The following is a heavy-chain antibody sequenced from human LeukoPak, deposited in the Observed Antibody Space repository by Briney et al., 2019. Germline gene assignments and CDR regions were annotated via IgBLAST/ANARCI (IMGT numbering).Heavy chain of an antibody. D-gene: IGHD6-6*01. Sequence: GGSLRLSCAASGFTFSNYAMSWVRQAPGKGLEWVSGTSDSGGSTYYADSVKGRFTISRDNSKDTLYLQMNSLRAEDTAVYYCAREDSSSFDYWGQGTLVTVSS. CDR2: TSDSGGST. CDR3: AREDSSSFDY. CDR1: GFTFSNYA. J-gene: IGHJ4*02. V-gene: IGHV3-23*01.